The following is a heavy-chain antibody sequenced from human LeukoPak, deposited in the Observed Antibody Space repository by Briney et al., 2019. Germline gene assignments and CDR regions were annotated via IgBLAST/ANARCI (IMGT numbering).Heavy chain of an antibody. CDR3: ASGSYSNYVLDS. J-gene: IGHJ4*02. V-gene: IGHV4-34*01. CDR2: INHSGST. CDR1: GGSSSGYY. D-gene: IGHD4-11*01. Sequence: SETLSLTCAVYGGSSSGYYWSWIRQPPGKGLEWIGEINHSGSTDYNPSLKSRVTISVDTSKNQFSLKLTSVTAADTAVYFCASGSYSNYVLDSWGQGTLVTVSS.